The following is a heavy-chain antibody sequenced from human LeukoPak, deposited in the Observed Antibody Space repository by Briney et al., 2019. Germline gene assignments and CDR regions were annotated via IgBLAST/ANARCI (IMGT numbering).Heavy chain of an antibody. V-gene: IGHV3-23*01. CDR3: AKAHSISWPYAFDS. D-gene: IGHD6-13*01. CDR2: ISGNGGRT. Sequence: GGSLRLSCAASEFTFSSYSMNWVRQAPGKGLEWVSAISGNGGRTYSADSVQGRFTISRDNSKNTVYLQMDNLRAEDSAMYYCAKAHSISWPYAFDSWGQGTLVTVSS. CDR1: EFTFSSYS. J-gene: IGHJ4*02.